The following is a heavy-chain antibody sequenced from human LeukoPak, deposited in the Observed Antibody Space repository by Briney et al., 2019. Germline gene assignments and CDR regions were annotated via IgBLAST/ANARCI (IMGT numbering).Heavy chain of an antibody. Sequence: PSETLSLTCTVSGGSISSSSYYWGWIRQPPGKGLEWIGSIYHSGSTYYNPSLKSRVTISADTSKNQFSLKLSSVTAADTAVYYCARNHVGAFDIWGQGTMVTVSS. V-gene: IGHV4-39*01. J-gene: IGHJ3*02. CDR3: ARNHVGAFDI. CDR2: IYHSGST. D-gene: IGHD1-14*01. CDR1: GGSISSSSYY.